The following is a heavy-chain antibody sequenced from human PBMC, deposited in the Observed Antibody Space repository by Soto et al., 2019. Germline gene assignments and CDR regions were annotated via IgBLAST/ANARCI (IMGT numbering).Heavy chain of an antibody. V-gene: IGHV3-30-3*01. CDR3: ARAPSYDYVWGSYRRNYFDY. Sequence: QVQLVESGGGVVQPGRSLRLSCAASGFTFSSYAMHWVRQAPGKGLGWVAVISYDGSNKYYADSVKGRFTISRDNSKNTLYLQMNSLRAEDTAVYYCARAPSYDYVWGSYRRNYFDYWGQGTLVTVSS. D-gene: IGHD3-16*02. J-gene: IGHJ4*02. CDR1: GFTFSSYA. CDR2: ISYDGSNK.